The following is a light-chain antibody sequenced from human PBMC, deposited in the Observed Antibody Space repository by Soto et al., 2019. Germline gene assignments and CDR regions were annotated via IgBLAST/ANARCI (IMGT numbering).Light chain of an antibody. CDR1: QSVSNN. Sequence: EILMTQSPATLSVSPGDRATLSCRASQSVSNNLAWYQQRPGQAPRLLIYGASTRATGIPARFSGSGSGTEFTLTISSLQSEDVAVYYCQQYTDWPPWTFGQGTKVEIK. V-gene: IGKV3-15*01. J-gene: IGKJ1*01. CDR2: GAS. CDR3: QQYTDWPPWT.